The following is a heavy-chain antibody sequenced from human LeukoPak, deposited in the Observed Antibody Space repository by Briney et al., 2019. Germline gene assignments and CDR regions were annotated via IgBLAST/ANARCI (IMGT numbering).Heavy chain of an antibody. CDR2: IIPIFGTA. Sequence: GASVKVSCKASGYTFTSYGISWVRQAPGQGLEWMGGIIPIFGTANYAQKFQGRVTITADESTSTAYMELSSLRSEDTAVYYCATDIVVVPAGGAFDIWGQGTMVTVSS. V-gene: IGHV1-69*13. J-gene: IGHJ3*02. D-gene: IGHD2-2*01. CDR3: ATDIVVVPAGGAFDI. CDR1: GYTFTSYG.